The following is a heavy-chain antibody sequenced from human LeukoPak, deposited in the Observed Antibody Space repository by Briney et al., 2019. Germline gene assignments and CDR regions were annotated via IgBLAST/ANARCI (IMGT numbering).Heavy chain of an antibody. D-gene: IGHD3-10*01. CDR3: AKDGEGYGSGSYYPDY. Sequence: GRSLRLSCAASGFIFSSYGMHWVRQAPGKGLEWVAVISYDGSNKYYADSVKGRFTISRDNSKNTLYLQMNSLRAEDTAVYYCAKDGEGYGSGSYYPDYWGQGTLVTVSS. V-gene: IGHV3-30*18. CDR1: GFIFSSYG. J-gene: IGHJ4*02. CDR2: ISYDGSNK.